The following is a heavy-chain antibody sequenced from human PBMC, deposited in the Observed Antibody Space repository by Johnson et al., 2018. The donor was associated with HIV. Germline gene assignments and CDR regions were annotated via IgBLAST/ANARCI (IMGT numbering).Heavy chain of an antibody. J-gene: IGHJ3*02. CDR3: AKDRWELFWGGGEASHDAFDI. V-gene: IGHV3-66*01. Sequence: VQLVESGGGLVQPGGSLRLSCAASGFTVSSNYMSWVRQAPGKGLEWVSVIYTGGSTYYADSVKGRFTISRDNSKNTLDLQMSSLRAGDTALYYCAKDRWELFWGGGEASHDAFDIWGQGTMVTVSS. CDR2: IYTGGST. CDR1: GFTVSSNY. D-gene: IGHD1-26*01.